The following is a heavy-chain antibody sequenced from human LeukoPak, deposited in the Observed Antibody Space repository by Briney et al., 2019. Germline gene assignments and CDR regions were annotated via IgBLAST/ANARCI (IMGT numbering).Heavy chain of an antibody. D-gene: IGHD1-1*01. V-gene: IGHV3-23*01. J-gene: IGHJ4*02. CDR1: GFTFSSIA. CDR3: AKGQELDDGVFDS. Sequence: PGGSLRLSCAASGFTFSSIAMTWVRQGPGKGLEWVSTIRSNGDTAYNADSVKGRFTISRDNSKNTLYLQMNSLRVEDTAIYYCAKGQELDDGVFDSWGQGTLVTVSS. CDR2: IRSNGDTA.